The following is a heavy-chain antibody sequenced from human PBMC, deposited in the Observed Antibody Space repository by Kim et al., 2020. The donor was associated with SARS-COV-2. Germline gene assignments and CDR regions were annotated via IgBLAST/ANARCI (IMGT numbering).Heavy chain of an antibody. D-gene: IGHD3-3*01. CDR3: ARGRTIFGVVIEPFDY. Sequence: PPLKGRVTLAVDTAKNQFSLKLSSVTAADTAVYYCARGRTIFGVVIEPFDYWGQGTLVTVSS. V-gene: IGHV4-59*09. J-gene: IGHJ4*02.